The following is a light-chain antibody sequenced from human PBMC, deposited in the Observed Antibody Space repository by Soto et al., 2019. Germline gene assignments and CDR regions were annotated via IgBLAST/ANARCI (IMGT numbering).Light chain of an antibody. J-gene: IGLJ3*02. Sequence: QSVLTQPPSVSAAPGQKVTISCSGSSSNIGNNYVSWYRQLPGTVPKVLIYVNNKRPSGIPDRFSGSKSDTSATLDITGLLTGDEADYYCATWDSALTAVVFGGGTKLTVL. CDR1: SSNIGNNY. CDR3: ATWDSALTAVV. V-gene: IGLV1-51*01. CDR2: VNN.